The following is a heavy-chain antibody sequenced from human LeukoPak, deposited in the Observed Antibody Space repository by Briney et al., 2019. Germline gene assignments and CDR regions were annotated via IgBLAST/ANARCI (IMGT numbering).Heavy chain of an antibody. J-gene: IGHJ4*02. V-gene: IGHV4-39*07. CDR3: ASYYGGNPDY. Sequence: SETLSLTCNVSGGSMSNIYYWGWIRQPPGKGLEWIGNIFYSGSTYYNPSLKSRVTISVDRSKNQFSLKLSSVTAADTAVYYCASYYGGNPDYWGQGTLVTVSS. CDR2: IFYSGST. D-gene: IGHD4-23*01. CDR1: GGSMSNIYY.